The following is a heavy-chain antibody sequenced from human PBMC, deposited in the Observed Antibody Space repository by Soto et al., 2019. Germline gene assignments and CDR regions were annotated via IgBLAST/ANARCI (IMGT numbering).Heavy chain of an antibody. CDR1: GFTFSSYA. V-gene: IGHV3-30-3*01. J-gene: IGHJ4*02. CDR3: ARVNVVAAAGID. Sequence: GGSLRLSCAASGFTFSSYAMHWVRQAPGKGLEWVAVISYDGSNKYYAASVKGRFTISRDNSKNTLYLQMNSLRAEDTAVYYCARVNVVAAAGIDWGQGTLVTVSS. CDR2: ISYDGSNK. D-gene: IGHD6-13*01.